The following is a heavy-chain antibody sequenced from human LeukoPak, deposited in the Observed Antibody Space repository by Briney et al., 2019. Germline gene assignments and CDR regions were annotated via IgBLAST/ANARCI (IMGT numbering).Heavy chain of an antibody. Sequence: SETLSLTCAVYGGSFSGYYWSWIRQPPGKGLEWIGEISHSGSTNYNPSLKSRVTISVDTSKNQFSLKLSSVTAADTAVYYCAREAQYCSGGSCLGYYYMDVWGKGTTVTVSS. D-gene: IGHD2-15*01. V-gene: IGHV4-34*01. CDR2: ISHSGST. CDR1: GGSFSGYY. CDR3: AREAQYCSGGSCLGYYYMDV. J-gene: IGHJ6*03.